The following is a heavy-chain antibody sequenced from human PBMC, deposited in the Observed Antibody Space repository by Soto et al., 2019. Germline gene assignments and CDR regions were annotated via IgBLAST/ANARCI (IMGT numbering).Heavy chain of an antibody. CDR2: ITSSGTEA. V-gene: IGHV3-23*01. CDR1: GFTFSGSA. J-gene: IGHJ4*02. D-gene: IGHD6-19*01. Sequence: EVQLLESGGGLVQPGGSLRLSCAASGFTFSGSAMSWVRQAPGKGLEYVSSITSSGTEALHADSVKGRFTMSRDNSKNMLFLQMNSLRAEDTAVYYCAKEGYSSGWYWDSWGQGALVTVSS. CDR3: AKEGYSSGWYWDS.